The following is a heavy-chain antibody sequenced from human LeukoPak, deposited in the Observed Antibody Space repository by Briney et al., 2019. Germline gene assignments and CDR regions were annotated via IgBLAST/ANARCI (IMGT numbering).Heavy chain of an antibody. V-gene: IGHV1-2*04. CDR1: GYTFTGYY. D-gene: IGHD3-10*01. CDR3: ARGGAGYYGSGTDTLEFDY. Sequence: ASVKVSCKASGYTFTGYYMHWVRQAPGQGLEWMGWINPNSGGTNYAQKFQGWVTMTRDTSISTAYMELSRLRSDDTAVYYCARGGAGYYGSGTDTLEFDYWGQGTLVTVSS. CDR2: INPNSGGT. J-gene: IGHJ4*02.